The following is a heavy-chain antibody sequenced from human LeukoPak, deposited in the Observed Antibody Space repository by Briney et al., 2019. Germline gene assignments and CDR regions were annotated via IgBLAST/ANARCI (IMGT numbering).Heavy chain of an antibody. V-gene: IGHV4-34*12. CDR2: IIHSGST. CDR3: ARDWGS. D-gene: IGHD3-10*01. Sequence: SETVTLIRALYGVSFSGYYWSCLRQPPGKGLEWIGEIIHSGSTNYNPSLKSRGTISVDTSKNQFSLKLSSVTAADTAVYYCARDWGSWGQGTLVTVSS. J-gene: IGHJ4*02. CDR1: GVSFSGYY.